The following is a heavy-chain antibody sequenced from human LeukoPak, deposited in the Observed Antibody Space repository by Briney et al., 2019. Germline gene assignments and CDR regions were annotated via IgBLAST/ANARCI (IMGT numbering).Heavy chain of an antibody. D-gene: IGHD2-2*01. V-gene: IGHV3-9*01. Sequence: GGSLRLSCAASGFTFDDYAMHWVRQAPGKGLEWVSGISWNSGSIGYADSVKGRFTISRDNAKNSLYLQMNSLRAEDTALYYCAKRGGVVPAAHGAFDIWGQGTMATVSS. J-gene: IGHJ3*02. CDR3: AKRGGVVPAAHGAFDI. CDR2: ISWNSGSI. CDR1: GFTFDDYA.